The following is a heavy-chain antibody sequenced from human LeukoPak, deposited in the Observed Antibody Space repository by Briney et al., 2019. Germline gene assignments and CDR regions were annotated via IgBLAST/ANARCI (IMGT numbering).Heavy chain of an antibody. CDR1: GGSFSGYY. CDR3: ARGPNYGGNSKDFDY. Sequence: PSETLSLTCAVYGGSFSGYYRSWIRQPPGKGLEWIGEINHSGSTNYNPSLKSRVTISVDTSKNQFSLKLSSVTAADTAVYYCARGPNYGGNSKDFDYWGQGTLVTVSS. V-gene: IGHV4-34*01. CDR2: INHSGST. D-gene: IGHD4-23*01. J-gene: IGHJ4*02.